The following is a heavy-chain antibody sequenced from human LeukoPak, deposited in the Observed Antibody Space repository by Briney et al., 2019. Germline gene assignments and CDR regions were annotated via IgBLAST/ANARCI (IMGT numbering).Heavy chain of an antibody. V-gene: IGHV3-74*01. CDR3: ARELPFDY. CDR2: ISGDGSTT. D-gene: IGHD1-26*01. Sequence: GGSLRLSCAASRFTFSTYWMHWVRQASGKGLVWVSRISGDGSTTNYADSVKGRFSISRDNAKNTLYLQMNSLRAEDTAVYYCARELPFDYWGQGTLVTVSS. CDR1: RFTFSTYW. J-gene: IGHJ4*02.